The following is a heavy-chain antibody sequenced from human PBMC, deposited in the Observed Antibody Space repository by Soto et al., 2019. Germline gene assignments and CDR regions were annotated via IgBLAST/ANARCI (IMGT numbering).Heavy chain of an antibody. CDR1: GGTFSSYA. D-gene: IGHD3-22*01. CDR3: ARAHYYDSSGSATYYYYGMDV. Sequence: QVQLVQSGAEVKKPGSSVKVSCKASGGTFSSYAISWVRQAPGQGLEWMGGIIPIFGTANYAQKFQGRVTITADESTSTAYMELSSLRSEDTAVYYCARAHYYDSSGSATYYYYGMDVRGQGTTVTVSS. J-gene: IGHJ6*02. V-gene: IGHV1-69*01. CDR2: IIPIFGTA.